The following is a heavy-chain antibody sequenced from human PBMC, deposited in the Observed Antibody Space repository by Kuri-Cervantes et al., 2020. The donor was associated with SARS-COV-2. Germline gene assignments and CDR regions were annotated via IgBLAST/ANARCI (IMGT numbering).Heavy chain of an antibody. J-gene: IGHJ4*02. V-gene: IGHV4-34*01. CDR1: GESFSGYY. CDR3: ASRIVVVPAAGPYFDY. Sequence: SETLSLTCAFYGESFSGYYWNWIRQSPGKGLEWIGEVNHRGSTNYNPSLKSRVTISVDTSKNQFSLKLSSVTAADTAVYYCASRIVVVPAAGPYFDYWGQGTLVTVSS. D-gene: IGHD2-2*01. CDR2: VNHRGST.